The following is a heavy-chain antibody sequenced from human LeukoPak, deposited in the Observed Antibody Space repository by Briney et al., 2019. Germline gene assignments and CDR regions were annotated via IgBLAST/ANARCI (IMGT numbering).Heavy chain of an antibody. CDR2: ISSSGRLM. CDR3: ARDTNNGLDV. V-gene: IGHV3-11*01. J-gene: IGHJ6*02. D-gene: IGHD1-14*01. Sequence: PGGSLRLSCAASGFTFSEYYIYWIRQAPGKGLEWVSHISSSGRLMQYADSVRGRFTITWDNAQNFMSLQMNNLKPEDTAVYYCARDTNNGLDVWGRGTTVTVS. CDR1: GFTFSEYY.